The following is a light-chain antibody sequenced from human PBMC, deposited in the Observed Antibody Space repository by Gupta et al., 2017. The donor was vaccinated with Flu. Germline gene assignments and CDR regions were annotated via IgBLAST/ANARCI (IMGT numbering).Light chain of an antibody. J-gene: IGKJ4*01. Sequence: PSSLSASVGGRVTITCRASQTIMKSLNWYQQKPGKAPQLLISATSTLQSGVPSRFAGSGSGTDFTLAISSLQPEDFATYYCQQTDNTPRTFGGGTRLEIK. V-gene: IGKV1-39*01. CDR3: QQTDNTPRT. CDR1: QTIMKS. CDR2: ATS.